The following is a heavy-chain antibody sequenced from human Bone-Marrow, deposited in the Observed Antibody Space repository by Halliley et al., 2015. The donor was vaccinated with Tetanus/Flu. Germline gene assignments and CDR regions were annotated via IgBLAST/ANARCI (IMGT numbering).Heavy chain of an antibody. V-gene: IGHV4-4*02. CDR2: ISHTGST. Sequence: TLPLTCTVSGGSISGDNWWSWVRQPPGKGLEWIGEISHTGSTNYNPSLKSRLTMSLDKSKNQFSLRLNSVTAADTAIYYCARVSGILVIILEDMYFDSWGQGTLVTVSS. J-gene: IGHJ4*02. CDR1: GGSISGDNW. CDR3: ARVSGILVIILEDMYFDS. D-gene: IGHD3-9*01.